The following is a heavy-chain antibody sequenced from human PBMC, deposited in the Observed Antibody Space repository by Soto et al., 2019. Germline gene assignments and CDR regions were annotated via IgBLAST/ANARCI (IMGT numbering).Heavy chain of an antibody. Sequence: GASVKVSCKTSGGTFSSYAISWVRQAPGQGLEWMGGIIPIFGTANYAQKFQGRVTITADESTSTAYMELSSLRSEDTAVYYCARVEVEQQTYDWFDPWGQGTLVTVSS. CDR1: GGTFSSYA. CDR3: ARVEVEQQTYDWFDP. CDR2: IIPIFGTA. D-gene: IGHD6-13*01. J-gene: IGHJ5*02. V-gene: IGHV1-69*13.